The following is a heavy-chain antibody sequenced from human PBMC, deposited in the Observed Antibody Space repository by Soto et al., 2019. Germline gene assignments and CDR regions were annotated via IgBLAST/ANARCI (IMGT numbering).Heavy chain of an antibody. CDR3: ARDAPGSLGGWFDP. J-gene: IGHJ5*02. V-gene: IGHV3-30-3*01. D-gene: IGHD1-26*01. Sequence: ESGGGVVQPGRSLRLSCAASGFTFSSYAMHWVRQAPGKGLEWVAVISYDGSNKYYADSVKGRFTISRDNSKNTLYLQMNSLRAEDTAVYYCARDAPGSLGGWFDPWGQGTLVTVSS. CDR2: ISYDGSNK. CDR1: GFTFSSYA.